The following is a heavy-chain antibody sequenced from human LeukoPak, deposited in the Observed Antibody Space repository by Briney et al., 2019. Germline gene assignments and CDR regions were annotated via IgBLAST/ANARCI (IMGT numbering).Heavy chain of an antibody. Sequence: SETLSLTCTVSGYSISSNYYWGWIRQPPGKGLEWIGYIYYSGSTNYNPSLKSRVTISVDTSKNQFSLKLSSVTAADTAVYYCARGLYYYDSSEGYWGQGTLVTVSS. CDR1: GYSISSNYY. CDR2: IYYSGST. J-gene: IGHJ4*02. CDR3: ARGLYYYDSSEGY. V-gene: IGHV4-61*01. D-gene: IGHD3-22*01.